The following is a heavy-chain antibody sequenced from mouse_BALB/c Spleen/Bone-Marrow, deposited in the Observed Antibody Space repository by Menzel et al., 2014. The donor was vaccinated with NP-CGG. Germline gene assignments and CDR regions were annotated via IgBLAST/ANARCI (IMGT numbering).Heavy chain of an antibody. CDR1: GYSFTGYH. CDR2: INPYNGAT. J-gene: IGHJ1*01. V-gene: IGHV1-26*01. D-gene: IGHD1-1*01. Sequence: EVKVVESGPELVKPGASVRISCKASGYSFTGYHMHWVKQSHVKSLEWIGRINPYNGATSYNQNFKDKASLTVDKSSSTAYMELHSLTSEGSAVYYCARRNYGSSYWYFDVWGAGTTVTVSS. CDR3: ARRNYGSSYWYFDV.